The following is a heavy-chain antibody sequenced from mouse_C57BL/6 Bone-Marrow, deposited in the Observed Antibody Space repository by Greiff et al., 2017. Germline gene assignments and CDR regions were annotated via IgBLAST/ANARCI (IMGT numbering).Heavy chain of an antibody. CDR2: IYPGSGNT. J-gene: IGHJ2*01. CDR1: GYTFTDYY. D-gene: IGHD2-5*01. Sequence: QVQLQQSGAELVRPGASVKLSCKASGYTFTDYYINWVKQRPGQGLEWIARIYPGSGNTYYNEKFKGKATLTAEKSSSTAYMQLSSLTSEDSAVDVCALYYSKRGNFDYWGQGTTLTVSS. V-gene: IGHV1-76*01. CDR3: ALYYSKRGNFDY.